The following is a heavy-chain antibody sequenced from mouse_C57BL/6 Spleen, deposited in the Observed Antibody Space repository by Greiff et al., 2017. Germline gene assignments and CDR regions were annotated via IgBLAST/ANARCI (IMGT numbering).Heavy chain of an antibody. V-gene: IGHV5-9-1*02. CDR1: GFTFSSYA. D-gene: IGHD1-1*01. CDR3: THYYGSSPVAY. J-gene: IGHJ3*01. Sequence: EVQGVESGEGLVKPGGSLKLSCAASGFTFSSYAMSWVRQTPEKRLEWVAYISSGGDYIYYADTVKGRFTISRDTARNTLYLQMSSLKSEDTARYYCTHYYGSSPVAYWGQGTLVTVSA. CDR2: ISSGGDYI.